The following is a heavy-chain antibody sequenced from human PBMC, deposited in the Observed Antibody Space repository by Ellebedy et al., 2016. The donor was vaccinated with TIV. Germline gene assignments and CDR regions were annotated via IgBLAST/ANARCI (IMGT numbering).Heavy chain of an antibody. D-gene: IGHD5-18*01. CDR3: ARDKSSGSTYGSHFDY. Sequence: GESLKIPXAASGFAFSSSAMTWVRQAPGKGLEWVSGIIGSDGRTYYADSVKGRFTISRDNAKNSLCLQMNSLRAEDTAVYYCARDKSSGSTYGSHFDYWGQGTLVTVSS. V-gene: IGHV3-23*01. J-gene: IGHJ4*02. CDR2: IIGSDGRT. CDR1: GFAFSSSA.